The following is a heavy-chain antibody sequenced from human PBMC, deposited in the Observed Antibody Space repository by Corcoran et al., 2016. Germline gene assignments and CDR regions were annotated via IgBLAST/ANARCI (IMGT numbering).Heavy chain of an antibody. D-gene: IGHD2-15*01. J-gene: IGHJ6*02. Sequence: EAQLVESGGGSVQPGGSLRLSCAAYGFTLSTYDMHWVRQTTGEGLEWVSAIGHAGDTYYAGSVKGRFTISRENAENCMYLQMNSLRAEDMAVYYCARVCSGDSCYPPLKAMDVWGQGATVTVSS. V-gene: IGHV3-13*01. CDR3: ARVCSGDSCYPPLKAMDV. CDR1: GFTLSTYD. CDR2: IGHAGDT.